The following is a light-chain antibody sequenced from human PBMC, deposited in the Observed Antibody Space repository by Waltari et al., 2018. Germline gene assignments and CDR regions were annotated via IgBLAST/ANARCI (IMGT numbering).Light chain of an antibody. CDR3: SSQTLDGVVL. CDR2: DVT. Sequence: QSALTQPASVSGSPGQSITISCSGIGSGLGASDFVSWFQLHPGKAPQVIIYDVTNRPAGVSDRFSASKSADTASLTISGLQPEDEGDYYCSSQTLDGVVLFGGGTKLTVL. CDR1: GSGLGASDF. V-gene: IGLV2-14*03. J-gene: IGLJ2*01.